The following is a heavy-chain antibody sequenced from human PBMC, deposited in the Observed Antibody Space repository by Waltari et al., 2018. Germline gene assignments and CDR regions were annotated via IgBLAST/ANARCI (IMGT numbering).Heavy chain of an antibody. CDR3: ARDQGKAAAVLGMDV. Sequence: EVQLVESGSGLVQPGGSLRLSGVASGFTFISSSMNWFRQAPGKGREWVAYISGSSSTIYYADSVKGRFTISRDNAKNSLYLQMNSLRAEDTAVYYCARDQGKAAAVLGMDVGGQGTTVTVSS. V-gene: IGHV3-48*01. CDR2: ISGSSSTI. CDR1: GFTFISSS. D-gene: IGHD6-13*01. J-gene: IGHJ6*02.